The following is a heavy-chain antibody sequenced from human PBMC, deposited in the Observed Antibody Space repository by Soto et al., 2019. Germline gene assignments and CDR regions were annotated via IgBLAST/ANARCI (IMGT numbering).Heavy chain of an antibody. V-gene: IGHV1-69*01. J-gene: IGHJ4*02. CDR3: ARDHVADSYGSSGWGY. CDR1: GGTFSSYA. CDR2: IIPIFGTA. D-gene: IGHD5-18*01. Sequence: QVQLVQSGAEVKKPGSSVKVSCKASGGTFSSYAISWVRQAPGHGLEWMGGIIPIFGTANYAQKFQGRVTITADESTSTAYMELSSLRSEDTAVYYCARDHVADSYGSSGWGYWGQGTLVTVSS.